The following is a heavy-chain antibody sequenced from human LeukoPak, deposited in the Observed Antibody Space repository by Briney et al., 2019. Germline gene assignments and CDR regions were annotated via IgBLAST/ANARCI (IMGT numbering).Heavy chain of an antibody. D-gene: IGHD1-14*01. CDR1: GFTSSSYW. CDR3: AREGPEGFDP. Sequence: GGSLRLSCAASGFTSSSYWMSWVRQAPGKGLEWVANIKQDGSEKYYVDSVKGRFTISRDNAKNSLYLQMNSLRAEDTAVYYCAREGPEGFDPWGQGTLVTVSS. CDR2: IKQDGSEK. J-gene: IGHJ5*02. V-gene: IGHV3-7*01.